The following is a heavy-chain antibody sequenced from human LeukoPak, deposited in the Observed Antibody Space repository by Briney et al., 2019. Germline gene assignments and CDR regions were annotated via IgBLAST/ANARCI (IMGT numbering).Heavy chain of an antibody. CDR1: GGTFSSYA. CDR2: IIPIFGIS. CDR3: ARDRGELLYYFDY. Sequence: ASVTVSCKASGGTFSSYAISWVRQAPGQGLEWMGRIIPIFGISNYAQKFQGRVTITADKSTSTAYMELSSLRSEDTAVYYCARDRGELLYYFDYWGQGTLVTVSS. J-gene: IGHJ4*02. D-gene: IGHD1-26*01. V-gene: IGHV1-69*04.